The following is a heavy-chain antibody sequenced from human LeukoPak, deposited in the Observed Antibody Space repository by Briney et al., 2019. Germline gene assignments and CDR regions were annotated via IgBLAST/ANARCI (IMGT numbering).Heavy chain of an antibody. D-gene: IGHD4-17*01. Sequence: SQTLSLTCAISGDSVSSNSAAWNWIRQSPSRGLEWLGRTYYRSKWYNGYALSVKSRIIINPDTSKNQFSLQLNSVIPEDTAVCYCAREDDDSDGFDIWGQGTMVTVSS. V-gene: IGHV6-1*01. J-gene: IGHJ3*02. CDR2: TYYRSKWYN. CDR1: GDSVSSNSAA. CDR3: AREDDDSDGFDI.